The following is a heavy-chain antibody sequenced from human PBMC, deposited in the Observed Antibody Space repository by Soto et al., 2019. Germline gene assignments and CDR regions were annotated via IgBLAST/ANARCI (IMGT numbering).Heavy chain of an antibody. CDR2: ISGSGGST. CDR3: AKAPQRWLQFSAFDI. D-gene: IGHD5-12*01. J-gene: IGHJ3*02. V-gene: IGHV3-23*01. CDR1: VFTFISYA. Sequence: GWSLRLSCAASVFTFISYAMSWVRQAPGKGLEWVSAISGSGGSTYYADSVKGRFTISRDNSKNTLYLQMNSLRAEDTAVYYCAKAPQRWLQFSAFDIWGQGTMVTVSS.